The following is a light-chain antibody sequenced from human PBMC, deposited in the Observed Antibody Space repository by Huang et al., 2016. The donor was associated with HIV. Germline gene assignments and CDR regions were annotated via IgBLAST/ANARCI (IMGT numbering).Light chain of an antibody. CDR2: DAS. J-gene: IGKJ5*01. CDR1: QSVRRS. CDR3: QHRSRWPPIT. V-gene: IGKV3-11*01. Sequence: VLTQSPATLSLSPGERATLSCRASQSVRRSLAWYQQKPGHPPRLLIYDASTRATGVPPRFSGSGSGTDFTLTISNLSPEEFAVYYCQHRSRWPPITFGQGTRLEIK.